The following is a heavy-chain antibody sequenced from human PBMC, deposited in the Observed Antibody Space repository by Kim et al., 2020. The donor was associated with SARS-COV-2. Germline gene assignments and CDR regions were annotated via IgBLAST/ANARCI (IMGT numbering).Heavy chain of an antibody. CDR1: GYTFTGYY. CDR2: INPNSGGT. J-gene: IGHJ5*02. D-gene: IGHD1-20*01. Sequence: ASVKVSCKASGYTFTGYYMHWVRQAPGQGLEWMGRINPNSGGTNYAQKFQGRVTMTRDTSISTAYMELSRLRSDDTAVYYCARVNSRTDGWSRWFDPWGQGTLVTVSS. V-gene: IGHV1-2*06. CDR3: ARVNSRTDGWSRWFDP.